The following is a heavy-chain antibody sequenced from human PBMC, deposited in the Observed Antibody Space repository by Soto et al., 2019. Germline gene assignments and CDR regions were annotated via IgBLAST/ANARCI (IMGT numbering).Heavy chain of an antibody. V-gene: IGHV3-15*07. D-gene: IGHD2-15*01. Sequence: EVQLVESGGGLVKPGGSLRLSCAASGFTFSNAWMNWVRQAPGKGLEWVGGIKSKTDGGTTDYAAPVKGRFTISRDDSKNTLYLQMNSLKTEDTAVYYCTTEGCSGGSCFNWFDPWGQGTLVTVSS. CDR1: GFTFSNAW. CDR2: IKSKTDGGTT. CDR3: TTEGCSGGSCFNWFDP. J-gene: IGHJ5*02.